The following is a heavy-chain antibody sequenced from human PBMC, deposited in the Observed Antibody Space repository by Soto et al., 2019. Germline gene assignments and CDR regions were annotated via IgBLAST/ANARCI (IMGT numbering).Heavy chain of an antibody. V-gene: IGHV3-23*01. CDR1: GITFSRHA. Sequence: GGSLRLSCAASGITFSRHAMSWVRQAPGKGLEWVSVIRGTGDNIEYADSVRGRFTISRDNSRNMLYLQMNSLRAEDTAVYYCTTLSITIFGVVLMDVWGQGTTVTVSS. J-gene: IGHJ6*02. CDR3: TTLSITIFGVVLMDV. CDR2: IRGTGDNI. D-gene: IGHD3-3*01.